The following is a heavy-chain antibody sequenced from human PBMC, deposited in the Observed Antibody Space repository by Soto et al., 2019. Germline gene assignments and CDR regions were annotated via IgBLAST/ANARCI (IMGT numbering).Heavy chain of an antibody. CDR3: AKDGPLWFGELSPVDY. CDR1: GFTFSSYA. V-gene: IGHV3-23*01. D-gene: IGHD3-10*01. CDR2: ISGSGGST. J-gene: IGHJ4*02. Sequence: GGSLRLSCAASGFTFSSYAMSWVRQAPGKGLEWVSAISGSGGSTYYADSVKGRFTISRDNSKNTLYLQTNSLRAEDTAVYYCAKDGPLWFGELSPVDYWGQGTLVTVSS.